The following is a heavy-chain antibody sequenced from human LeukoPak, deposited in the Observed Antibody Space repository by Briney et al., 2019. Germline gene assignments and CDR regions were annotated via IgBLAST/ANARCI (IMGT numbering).Heavy chain of an antibody. Sequence: GASVKVSCKASGYTFTGYFIHWVRRAPGQGLEWMGWMNPNSGGTNYAQKFQGRVTMTRDTSISTAYMELSRLTSDDTAVYYCARQDPPSRREPHWYFDLWGRGTLVTVSS. V-gene: IGHV1-2*02. CDR2: MNPNSGGT. J-gene: IGHJ2*01. CDR1: GYTFTGYF. CDR3: ARQDPPSRREPHWYFDL. D-gene: IGHD1-26*01.